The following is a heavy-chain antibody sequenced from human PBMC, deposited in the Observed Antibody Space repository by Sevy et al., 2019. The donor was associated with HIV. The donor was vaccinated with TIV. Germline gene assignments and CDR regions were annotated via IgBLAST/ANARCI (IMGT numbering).Heavy chain of an antibody. CDR1: GGSISNYY. Sequence: SETLSLTCTVSGGSISNYYWSWIRQPPGKGLEWIGYMYYSGSTNYNPSLKSRVTISIDTSKNQFSLNLRSVTAADTAVYYCAKDADYYDFWSGYFYYFDYWGQGTLVTVSS. V-gene: IGHV4-59*12. J-gene: IGHJ4*02. CDR2: MYYSGST. CDR3: AKDADYYDFWSGYFYYFDY. D-gene: IGHD3-3*01.